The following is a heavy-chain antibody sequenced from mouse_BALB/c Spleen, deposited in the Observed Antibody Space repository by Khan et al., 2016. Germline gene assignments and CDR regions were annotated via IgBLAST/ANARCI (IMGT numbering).Heavy chain of an antibody. J-gene: IGHJ2*01. CDR2: ISYSGST. CDR1: GYSITSDYA. CDR3: ARWGTATGDYFDY. D-gene: IGHD1-2*01. V-gene: IGHV3-2*02. Sequence: EVQLQESGPGLVKPSQSLSLTCTVTGYSITSDYAWNWIRQFPGNKLAWMGSISYSGSTSYNPSLKSRISITRDTSKNQFFLQLNSVTTEDTATYYCARWGTATGDYFDYWSQGTTLTVSS.